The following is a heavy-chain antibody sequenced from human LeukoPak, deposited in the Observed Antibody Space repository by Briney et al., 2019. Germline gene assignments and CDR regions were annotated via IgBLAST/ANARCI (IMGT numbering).Heavy chain of an antibody. J-gene: IGHJ4*02. CDR3: ATLSRTADYGDKVFDY. V-gene: IGHV3-30*03. Sequence: GGSLRLSCAASGFTFGSYGMHWVRQAPGKGLEWVAVISYDGSNKYYADSVKGRFTISRDNSKNTLYLQMNSLRAEDTAVYYCATLSRTADYGDKVFDYWGQGTLVTVSS. D-gene: IGHD4-23*01. CDR1: GFTFGSYG. CDR2: ISYDGSNK.